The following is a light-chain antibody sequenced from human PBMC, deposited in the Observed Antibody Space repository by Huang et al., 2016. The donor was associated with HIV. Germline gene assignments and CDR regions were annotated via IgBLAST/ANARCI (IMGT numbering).Light chain of an antibody. CDR1: QTISTW. J-gene: IGKJ1*01. CDR3: QQYNSYSGT. V-gene: IGKV1-5*03. Sequence: DIQMTQSPSTLSASVGDRVTITCRASQTISTWLAWYQQKPGKAPKLLIYKAANVENGVPSRFSGGGSGTEFTLTSSSLQSDDFATYYCQQYNSYSGTFGQGTKVEVK. CDR2: KAA.